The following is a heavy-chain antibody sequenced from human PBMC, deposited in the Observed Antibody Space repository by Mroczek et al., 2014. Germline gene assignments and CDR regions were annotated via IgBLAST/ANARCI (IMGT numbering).Heavy chain of an antibody. D-gene: IGHD4-17*01. CDR1: GYTFTGYY. V-gene: IGHV1-2*02. Sequence: QVQLVQSGAEVKKPGASVKVSCKASGYTFTGYYMHWVRQAPGQGLEWMGWINPNSGGTNYAQKFQGRVTMTRDTSISTAYMELSRLRSDDTAVYYCAREASDYGDRTEAFDIWGQGTMVTVSS. CDR3: AREASDYGDRTEAFDI. CDR2: INPNSGGT. J-gene: IGHJ3*02.